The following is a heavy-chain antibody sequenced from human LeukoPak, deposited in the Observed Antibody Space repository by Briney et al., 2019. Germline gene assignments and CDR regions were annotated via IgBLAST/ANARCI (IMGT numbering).Heavy chain of an antibody. D-gene: IGHD6-19*01. J-gene: IGHJ3*02. Sequence: GASVKVSCKASGGTFSSYAISWVRQAPGQGLEWMGRIIPILGIANYAQKFQGRVTITADKSTSTAYMELSSLRSEDTAVYYCARDRGHSSGWYFSAFDIWGQGTMVTVSS. CDR3: ARDRGHSSGWYFSAFDI. CDR2: IIPILGIA. CDR1: GGTFSSYA. V-gene: IGHV1-69*04.